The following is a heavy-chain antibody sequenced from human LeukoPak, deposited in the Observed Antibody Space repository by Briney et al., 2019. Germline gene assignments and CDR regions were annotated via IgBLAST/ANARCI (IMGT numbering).Heavy chain of an antibody. J-gene: IGHJ3*02. V-gene: IGHV3-7*01. CDR1: GFTFSSYC. CDR2: IKQDGSER. CDR3: ARDTHSSGYYGSGAFDI. Sequence: GGSLRLSCAASGFTFSSYCMSWVRQPPGKGLEWVANIKQDGSERYYVDSVKGRFTISRDNGKNSLYLQMNSLRAEDTAVYYCARDTHSSGYYGSGAFDIWGQGTMVTVSS. D-gene: IGHD3-22*01.